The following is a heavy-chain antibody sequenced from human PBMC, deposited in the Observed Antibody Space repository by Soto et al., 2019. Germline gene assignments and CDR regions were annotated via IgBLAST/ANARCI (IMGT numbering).Heavy chain of an antibody. D-gene: IGHD2-15*01. J-gene: IGHJ4*02. CDR3: GKDNSWGIATQFDY. CDR2: SSASGGST. CDR1: GFPFGSYA. V-gene: IGHV3-23*01. Sequence: GGSMILSCASCGFPFGSYALSWVRQAPGKGLEWVSASSASGGSTYYADSVKGRFTISRDNSKNTLYLQMNSLRAEDTAVYYCGKDNSWGIATQFDYWGQGSLVTVSS.